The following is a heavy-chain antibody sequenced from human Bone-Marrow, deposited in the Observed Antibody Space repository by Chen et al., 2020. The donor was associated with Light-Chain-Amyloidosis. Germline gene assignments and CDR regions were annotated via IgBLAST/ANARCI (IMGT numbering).Heavy chain of an antibody. CDR3: ARDSDCRSTSCYPLGTFDI. Sequence: EVQLVESGGGLVQPGGSLRLSCVASGFTFSSYWMHWVRQAPGKGLVWVSRINTDGSSTSYADSVKGRFTISRDNAKNTLFLQMSSLGADDTAVYYCARDSDCRSTSCYPLGTFDIWGQGTMVTVSS. CDR1: GFTFSSYW. D-gene: IGHD2-2*01. CDR2: INTDGSST. V-gene: IGHV3-74*01. J-gene: IGHJ3*02.